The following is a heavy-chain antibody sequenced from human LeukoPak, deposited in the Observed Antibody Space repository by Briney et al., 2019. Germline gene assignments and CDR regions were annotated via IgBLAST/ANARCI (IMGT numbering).Heavy chain of an antibody. Sequence: SETLSLTCTVSGVSISRHYWSWIRQPPGKGLEWIGYILYSGSTNYNPSLKSRDTISVDTSKNQFSLKLRSVTAADTGVYYCARSGDWFNSANRFDYGGQGALVTVPS. D-gene: IGHD1-14*01. CDR2: ILYSGST. V-gene: IGHV4-59*11. J-gene: IGHJ4*02. CDR3: ARSGDWFNSANRFDY. CDR1: GVSISRHY.